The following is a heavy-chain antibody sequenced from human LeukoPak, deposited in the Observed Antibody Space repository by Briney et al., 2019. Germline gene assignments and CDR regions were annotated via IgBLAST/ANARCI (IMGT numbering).Heavy chain of an antibody. D-gene: IGHD5-18*01. J-gene: IGHJ4*02. CDR1: GFTFSDYY. Sequence: GGSLRLSCAASGFTFSDYYMSWIRQAPGKGLEWVSYISSSGSTIYYADSVKGRFTISRDNAKNSLYLQMNSLRAGDTAVYYCARLRVDTATIDYWGQGTLVTVSS. CDR2: ISSSGSTI. CDR3: ARLRVDTATIDY. V-gene: IGHV3-11*01.